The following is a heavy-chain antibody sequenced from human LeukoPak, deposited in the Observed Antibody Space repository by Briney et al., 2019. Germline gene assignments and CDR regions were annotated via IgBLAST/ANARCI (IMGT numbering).Heavy chain of an antibody. CDR1: GFTFSSYG. CDR2: ISYDGSNK. J-gene: IGHJ4*02. D-gene: IGHD6-19*01. Sequence: PGGSLRLSCAASGFTFSSYGMHWVRQAPGKGLEWVAVISYDGSNKYYADSAKGRFTISRDNPKNTLYLQMNSLRAEDTAVYYCAKGWYVAVAGTIDYWGQGTVVTVSS. CDR3: AKGWYVAVAGTIDY. V-gene: IGHV3-30*18.